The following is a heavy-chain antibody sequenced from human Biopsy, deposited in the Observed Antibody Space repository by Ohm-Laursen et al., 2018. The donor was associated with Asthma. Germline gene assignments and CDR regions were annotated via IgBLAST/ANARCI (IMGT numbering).Heavy chain of an antibody. CDR3: ASDFPKDYVRYNFQF. V-gene: IGHV1-24*01. CDR1: GHSLTDLS. D-gene: IGHD4-17*01. Sequence: SVKVSCKISGHSLTDLSMHWVRQAPGQGLGWMGGHDHEEGGTVNARRSQGRFTMNEDTSTDTSYMELSSLSSDDTAVHYCASDFPKDYVRYNFQFWGQGTLVTVSS. CDR2: HDHEEGGT. J-gene: IGHJ4*02.